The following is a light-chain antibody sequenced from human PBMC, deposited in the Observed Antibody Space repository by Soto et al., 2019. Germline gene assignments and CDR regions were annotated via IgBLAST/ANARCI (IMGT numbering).Light chain of an antibody. CDR3: QQYNSWPPAHP. V-gene: IGKV3-15*01. CDR2: GAS. J-gene: IGKJ2*01. Sequence: EIVMTQAPATLSVSLRDRATRSRSASQRFTTYLAWYRQKPCLAPIRLIYGASTRATGIPARFSGSGSETDFPLTIIRLQSQDFALYYCQQYNSWPPAHPVGQGTKLELK. CDR1: QRFTTY.